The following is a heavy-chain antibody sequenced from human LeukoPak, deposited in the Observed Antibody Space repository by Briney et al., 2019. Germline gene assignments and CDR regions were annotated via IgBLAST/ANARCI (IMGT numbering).Heavy chain of an antibody. CDR1: GFTFSNHA. CDR2: ISYDGSEK. D-gene: IGHD7-27*01. Sequence: GGSLRLSCAASGFTFSNHAMHWVRQAPGKGLEWVALISYDGSEKHYTDSVKGRFTISRDNSKNTLYLQMNSLRVEDTAVFYCARGVSFWGYYFDFWGQGTLVTVSS. V-gene: IGHV3-30*04. J-gene: IGHJ4*02. CDR3: ARGVSFWGYYFDF.